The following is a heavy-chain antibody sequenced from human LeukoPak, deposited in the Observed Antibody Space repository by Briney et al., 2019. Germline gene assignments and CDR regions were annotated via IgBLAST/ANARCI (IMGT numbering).Heavy chain of an antibody. V-gene: IGHV3-23*01. CDR2: ISGSGGGT. J-gene: IGHJ4*02. CDR1: GFTFSSYA. Sequence: PGGSLRLSCAASGFTFSSYAMSWVRQAPGRGLEWVSAISGSGGGTYYADSVKGRFTISRDNSKNTLYLQINSLRAEDTAVYYCAKDHRQWLVDYWGQGTLVTVSS. D-gene: IGHD6-19*01. CDR3: AKDHRQWLVDY.